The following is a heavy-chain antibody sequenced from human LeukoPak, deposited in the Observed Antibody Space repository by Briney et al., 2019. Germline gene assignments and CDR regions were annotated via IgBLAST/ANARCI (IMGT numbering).Heavy chain of an antibody. CDR2: IYYSGST. V-gene: IGHV4-59*01. D-gene: IGHD3-3*01. Sequence: PSETLSLTCTVSGGSISSYYWSWIRQPPGKGLEWIGYIYYSGSTNYNPSLKSRVTISVDTSQNQFSLKLGSVTAADTAVYYCARDSVDYDFWSGRGISDAFDIWGQGTMVTVSS. CDR1: GGSISSYY. CDR3: ARDSVDYDFWSGRGISDAFDI. J-gene: IGHJ3*02.